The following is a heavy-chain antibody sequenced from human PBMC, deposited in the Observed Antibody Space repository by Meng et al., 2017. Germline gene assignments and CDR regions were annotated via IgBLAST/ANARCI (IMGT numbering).Heavy chain of an antibody. Sequence: ASVKVSCKASGYTFTSYAMHWVRQAPGQRLEWMGWINAGNGNTKYSQKFQGRVTITRDTSASTAYMEPSSLRSEDTAVYYCARGGSSGLVGYYYYGMDVWGQGTTVTVSS. D-gene: IGHD6-19*01. V-gene: IGHV1-3*01. CDR3: ARGGSSGLVGYYYYGMDV. CDR1: GYTFTSYA. J-gene: IGHJ6*02. CDR2: INAGNGNT.